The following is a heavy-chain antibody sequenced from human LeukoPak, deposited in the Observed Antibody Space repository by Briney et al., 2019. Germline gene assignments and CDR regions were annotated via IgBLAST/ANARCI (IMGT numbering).Heavy chain of an antibody. CDR3: ARDLSPHGFDP. Sequence: LRLSCAASGFTFSDYYMSWIRQPPGKGLEWIGYIYYSGNTYYNPSLKSRVTISLDTSKNQFSLKLSSVTAADTAVYYCARDLSPHGFDPWGQGTLVTVSS. J-gene: IGHJ5*02. CDR2: IYYSGNT. V-gene: IGHV4-30-4*08. CDR1: GFTFSDYY.